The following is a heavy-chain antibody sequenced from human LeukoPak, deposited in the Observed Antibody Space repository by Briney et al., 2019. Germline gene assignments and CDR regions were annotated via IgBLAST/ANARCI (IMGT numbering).Heavy chain of an antibody. CDR3: AKDRYGGTTTYYFDY. Sequence: GGSLRLSCAPSGFTFSSYGMHWVRQAPGKGLEWVAFIRYDGSNKYYADSVKGRLTISRDNSKNTVSLQMNSLRAEDTAVYYCAKDRYGGTTTYYFDYWGQGTLVTVSS. J-gene: IGHJ4*02. D-gene: IGHD1-7*01. CDR1: GFTFSSYG. CDR2: IRYDGSNK. V-gene: IGHV3-30*02.